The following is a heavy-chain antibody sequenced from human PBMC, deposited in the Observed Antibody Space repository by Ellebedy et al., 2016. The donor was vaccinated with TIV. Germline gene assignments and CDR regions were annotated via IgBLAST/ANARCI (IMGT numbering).Heavy chain of an antibody. D-gene: IGHD1-7*01. CDR3: ARGGWNFPFDY. Sequence: SETLSLTXTVSGGSLSGSSYYWGWIRQPPGKGLEWIGGIFYSGTTYYNPSLKSRVTISIDTSMNQFSLNLTSVTAADTAVYYCARGGWNFPFDYWGQGTLVTVSS. CDR2: IFYSGTT. V-gene: IGHV4-39*07. CDR1: GGSLSGSSYY. J-gene: IGHJ4*02.